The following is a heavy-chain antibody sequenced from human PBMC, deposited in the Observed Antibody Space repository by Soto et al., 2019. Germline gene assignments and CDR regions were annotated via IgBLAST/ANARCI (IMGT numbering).Heavy chain of an antibody. D-gene: IGHD3-22*01. Sequence: PGGSLRLSCAASGFTFSSYAMHWVRQAPGKGLEWVAVISYDGSNKYYADSVKGRFTISRDNSKNTLYLQMNSLRAEDTAVYYCASSIVVVTIDAFDIWGQGTMVTVSS. CDR2: ISYDGSNK. CDR1: GFTFSSYA. V-gene: IGHV3-30-3*01. J-gene: IGHJ3*02. CDR3: ASSIVVVTIDAFDI.